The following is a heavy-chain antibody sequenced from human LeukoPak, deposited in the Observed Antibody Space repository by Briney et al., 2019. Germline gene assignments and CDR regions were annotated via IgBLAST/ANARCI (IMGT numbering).Heavy chain of an antibody. D-gene: IGHD1-26*01. Sequence: PGGSLRLSCAASGFTFSNAWMSWVRQAPGKGLEWVGRIKSKTDGGTTDYAAPVKGRFTIPRDDSKNTLYLQMNSVKTEDTAVYYCTTDRRGRYYADYWGQGTLVTVSS. CDR2: IKSKTDGGTT. CDR3: TTDRRGRYYADY. CDR1: GFTFSNAW. V-gene: IGHV3-15*01. J-gene: IGHJ4*02.